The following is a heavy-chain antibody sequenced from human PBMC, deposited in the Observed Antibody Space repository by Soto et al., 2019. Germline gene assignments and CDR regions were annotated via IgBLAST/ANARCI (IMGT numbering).Heavy chain of an antibody. CDR1: GFTFSTYA. V-gene: IGHV3-23*01. CDR2: ISGSGDST. CDR3: GKGRSYYYYYGVDV. D-gene: IGHD1-26*01. J-gene: IGHJ6*02. Sequence: GGSLRLSCAASGFTFSTYAMNWVCRAPGKGLERVSGISGSGDSTYYADSVKGRFTVSRDNSKSTLYLQMNSLRAEDTAVYYCGKGRSYYYYYGVDVWGQGTTVTVSS.